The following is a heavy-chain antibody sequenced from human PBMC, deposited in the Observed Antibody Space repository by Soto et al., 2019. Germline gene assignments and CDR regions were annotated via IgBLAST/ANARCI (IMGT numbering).Heavy chain of an antibody. Sequence: QVQLVQSGAEVRKPGSSVRVSCKTSGDTFTRSYINWVRQAPGQGLEWMGGVIPVFETTEYAQRFQGRVTITADKSTSTAYMELSGLRSDDTAVYYCARDLPGYFESSGFYFTRRGMDVWGQGTTVTVSS. D-gene: IGHD3-22*01. CDR2: VIPVFETT. CDR1: GDTFTRSY. V-gene: IGHV1-69*06. CDR3: ARDLPGYFESSGFYFTRRGMDV. J-gene: IGHJ6*02.